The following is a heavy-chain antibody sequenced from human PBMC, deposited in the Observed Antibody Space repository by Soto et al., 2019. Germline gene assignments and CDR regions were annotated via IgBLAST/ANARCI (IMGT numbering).Heavy chain of an antibody. CDR2: IRVSGDRT. J-gene: IGHJ4*02. CDR3: AKVGWLDY. D-gene: IGHD1-26*01. Sequence: EVQVLETGGGLVQPGGSLRLSCAASGFSFSNFEMSWVRQTPGKGLEWVAIIRVSGDRTKYADSVKGRFTISTDNSKNTLYLQMNSLRLEDTPVYYVAKVGWLDYWGQGTLVTVSS. V-gene: IGHV3-23*01. CDR1: GFSFSNFE.